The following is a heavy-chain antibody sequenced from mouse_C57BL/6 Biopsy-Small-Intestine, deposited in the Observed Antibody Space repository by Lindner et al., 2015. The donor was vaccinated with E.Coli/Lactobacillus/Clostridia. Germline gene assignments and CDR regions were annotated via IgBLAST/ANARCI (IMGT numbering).Heavy chain of an antibody. CDR1: GYAFSSSW. V-gene: IGHV1-82*01. CDR2: IYPGDGGT. CDR3: AVRGDVAY. J-gene: IGHJ3*01. D-gene: IGHD3-2*02. Sequence: VQLQESGPELVKPGASVKISCKASGYAFSSSWMNWVKQRPGKGLEWIGRIYPGDGGTIYNQKFKGKATLTVDKSSSTAYMELRSLTSEDTAVYYCAVRGDVAYWGQGTLVTVSA.